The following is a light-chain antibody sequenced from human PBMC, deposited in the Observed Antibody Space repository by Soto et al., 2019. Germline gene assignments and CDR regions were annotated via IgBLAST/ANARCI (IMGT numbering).Light chain of an antibody. CDR1: PCISSW. V-gene: IGKV1-12*01. J-gene: IGKJ4*01. CDR3: QQAHSFPLT. Sequence: DSQMTQSPSSVSASVGDRVTITCRASPCISSWLAWYQQKPGKAPKVLIYAASSLQGGVPSRFIGSGSETDFPLTTSRLQPEDFATYYRQQAHSFPLTFVGGIKVEIK. CDR2: AAS.